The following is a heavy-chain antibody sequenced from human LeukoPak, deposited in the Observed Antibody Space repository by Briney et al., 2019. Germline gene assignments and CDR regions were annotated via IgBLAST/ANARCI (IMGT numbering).Heavy chain of an antibody. CDR3: AKDLGYYSSYYYGMDV. D-gene: IGHD4-11*01. V-gene: IGHV3-30*18. Sequence: PGGSLRLSCAASGFTLSGYWMHWVRQAPGKGLEWVAVISYDGRSKYYGDSVKGRFTISRDNSKNTLCLQMNSLRAEDSAVYYCAKDLGYYSSYYYGMDVWGQGTTVTVSS. CDR1: GFTLSGYW. J-gene: IGHJ6*02. CDR2: ISYDGRSK.